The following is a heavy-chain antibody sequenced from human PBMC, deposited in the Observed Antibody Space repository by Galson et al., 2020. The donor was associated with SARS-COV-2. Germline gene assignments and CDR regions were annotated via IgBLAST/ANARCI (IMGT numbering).Heavy chain of an antibody. V-gene: IGHV3-9*01. Sequence: GGSLRLSCAASGFTFDDYAMHWVRQAPGKGLEWVSGISWNSGSIGYADSVKGRFTISRDNSKNTLYLQMNSLRAEDTAVYYCAKDGHYDRSGYYYYGMDVWGQGTTVTVSS. D-gene: IGHD3-22*01. CDR3: AKDGHYDRSGYYYYGMDV. J-gene: IGHJ6*02. CDR1: GFTFDDYA. CDR2: ISWNSGSI.